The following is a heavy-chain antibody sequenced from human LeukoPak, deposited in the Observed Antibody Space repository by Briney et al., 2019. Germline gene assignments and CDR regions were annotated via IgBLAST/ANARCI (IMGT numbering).Heavy chain of an antibody. V-gene: IGHV3-30*18. CDR1: GFTFSSYG. CDR2: ISYDGSNK. J-gene: IGHJ4*02. Sequence: GGSLRLSCAASGFTFSSYGMHWVRQAPGKGLEWVAVISYDGSNKYYADSVKGRFTISRDNSENTLYLQMNSLRAEDTAVYYCAKLMAEWELHSGYFDYWGQGTLVTVSS. D-gene: IGHD1-26*01. CDR3: AKLMAEWELHSGYFDY.